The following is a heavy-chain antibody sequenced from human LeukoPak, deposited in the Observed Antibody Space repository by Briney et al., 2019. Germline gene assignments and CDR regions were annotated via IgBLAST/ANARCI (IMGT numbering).Heavy chain of an antibody. V-gene: IGHV1-18*01. CDR1: VYTFTSYG. D-gene: IGHD2-2*01. CDR3: ARWSSRFHCSSTSCYYNWFDP. CDR2: INAYNGNT. Sequence: ASVKVSCKASVYTFTSYGISWVRQAPGQGLEWMGWINAYNGNTNYAQKLQGRVTMTTNTSTSTAYMELRSLRSDDTAVYYCARWSSRFHCSSTSCYYNWFDPWGQGTLVTVSS. J-gene: IGHJ5*02.